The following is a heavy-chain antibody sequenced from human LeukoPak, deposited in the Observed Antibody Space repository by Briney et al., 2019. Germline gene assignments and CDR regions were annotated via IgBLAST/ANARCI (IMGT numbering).Heavy chain of an antibody. CDR2: IYYRGST. Sequence: SETLSLTCTVSNGDINNYYWSWVRQPPGKGLEWIGYIYYRGSTKYNPSLKSRVTISIDTSNDQVSLRLTFVTAADTAVYYCARSESGVQYFQHYFYIDAWGKGTTVTVSS. CDR3: ARSESGVQYFQHYFYIDA. D-gene: IGHD2-2*01. V-gene: IGHV4-59*01. CDR1: NGDINNYY. J-gene: IGHJ6*03.